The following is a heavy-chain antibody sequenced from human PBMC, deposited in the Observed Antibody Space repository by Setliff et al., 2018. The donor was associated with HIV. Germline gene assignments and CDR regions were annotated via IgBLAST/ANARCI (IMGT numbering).Heavy chain of an antibody. CDR3: ASRVYYYDSSGYLREEGFDP. Sequence: SETLSLTCTVSGGSISSSSYYWGWIRQPPGKGLEWIGSIYYSGSTYYNPSLKSRVTISVDTSKNQFSLKLSSVTAADAAVYYCASRVYYYDSSGYLREEGFDPWGQGALVTVSS. CDR2: IYYSGST. V-gene: IGHV4-39*01. D-gene: IGHD3-22*01. J-gene: IGHJ5*02. CDR1: GGSISSSSYY.